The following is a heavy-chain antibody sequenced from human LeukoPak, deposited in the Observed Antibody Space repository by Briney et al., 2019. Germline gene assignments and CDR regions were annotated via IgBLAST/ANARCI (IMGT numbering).Heavy chain of an antibody. J-gene: IGHJ4*02. CDR3: VRGDIVAVVAAY. V-gene: IGHV3-74*01. CDR2: INRDGSST. D-gene: IGHD2-15*01. Sequence: GGSLRLSCTASGLTFSSHWMYWVRQAPGKGLVCVSRINRDGSSTNYADSVKGRFTVSRDNAKNTMYLQMNSLTAEDTAVYYCVRGDIVAVVAAYWGQGTLVTVSS. CDR1: GLTFSSHW.